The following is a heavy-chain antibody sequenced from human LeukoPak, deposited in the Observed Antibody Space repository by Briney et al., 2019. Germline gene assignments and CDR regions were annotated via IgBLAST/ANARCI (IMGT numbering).Heavy chain of an antibody. D-gene: IGHD5-12*01. CDR2: IYSGGTT. V-gene: IGHV3-53*01. CDR1: GFTVRSNY. J-gene: IGHJ4*02. Sequence: PGGPLRLSCAASGFTVRSNYMSWVRQAPGKGLEWVSVIYSGGTTYYADSVKGRFTISRDNSKNTLYLQMNSLRAEDTAVYYCARGTIYSPRGEDFWGQGTLVTVSS. CDR3: ARGTIYSPRGEDF.